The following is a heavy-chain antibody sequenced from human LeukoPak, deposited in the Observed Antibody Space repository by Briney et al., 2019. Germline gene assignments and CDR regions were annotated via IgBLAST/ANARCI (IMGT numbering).Heavy chain of an antibody. V-gene: IGHV3-23*01. CDR1: GFTFTSYG. Sequence: GGSLRLSCAASGFTFTSYGINWVRQAPGKRLEWVSAISGSGGNTFYADSVKGRFTISRDNSKNTLYLQMNSLRAEDTAVYYCAKDGRQRKTYFYGSGSANAFDIWGQGTMVTVSS. CDR2: ISGSGGNT. J-gene: IGHJ3*02. CDR3: AKDGRQRKTYFYGSGSANAFDI. D-gene: IGHD3-10*01.